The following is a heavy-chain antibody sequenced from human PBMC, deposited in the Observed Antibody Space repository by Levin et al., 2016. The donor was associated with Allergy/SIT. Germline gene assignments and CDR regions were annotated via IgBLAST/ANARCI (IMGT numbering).Heavy chain of an antibody. D-gene: IGHD6-19*01. CDR1: GFRLSNYD. CDR2: IYNDGEEM. CDR3: AKDADIAGAGYYFDS. J-gene: IGHJ4*02. Sequence: GGSLRLSCATSGFRLSNYDMHWVRQAPGKGPEWVAVIYNDGEEMYYADFVQGRFSISRDNSRNRVYLQMHSLGVDDTALYFCAKDADIAGAGYYFDSWGQGTRVTVSS. V-gene: IGHV3-33*06.